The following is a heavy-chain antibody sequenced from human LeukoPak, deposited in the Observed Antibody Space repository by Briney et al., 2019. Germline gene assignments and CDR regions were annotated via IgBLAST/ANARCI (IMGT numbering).Heavy chain of an antibody. J-gene: IGHJ4*02. V-gene: IGHV5-51*01. D-gene: IGHD3-22*01. CDR3: ARRMYRTMIVADY. CDR1: GHSFTTYW. Sequence: GEALKISCQISGHSFTTYWIGWVRRMPGKGLEWMGIISPGYAYVRYSPSFQGQVTFSVDMSTTTTSLQWSSLNASDNDMYSCARRMYRTMIVADYWGQGTLVTVSS. CDR2: ISPGYAYV.